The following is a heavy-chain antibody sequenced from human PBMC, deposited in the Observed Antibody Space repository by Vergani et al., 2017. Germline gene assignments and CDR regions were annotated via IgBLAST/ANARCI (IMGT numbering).Heavy chain of an antibody. J-gene: IGHJ6*03. CDR1: GGSISSSRYY. V-gene: IGHV4-39*07. D-gene: IGHD3-3*01. Sequence: QLQLQESGPGLVKPSETLSLTCTVSGGSISSSRYYWGWIRQPPVKGLEWIGSIYYTGSTYYNPSLQSRVTISVDTSKNQFSLKLNSVTAADTAVYYCARAIFGVVSTEYYYYMDVWVKGTTVTVSS. CDR3: ARAIFGVVSTEYYYYMDV. CDR2: IYYTGST.